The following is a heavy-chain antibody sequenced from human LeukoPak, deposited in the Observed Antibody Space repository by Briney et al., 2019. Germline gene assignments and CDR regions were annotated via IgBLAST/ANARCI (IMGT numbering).Heavy chain of an antibody. CDR2: IRYDGSEN. Sequence: GGSLRLSCAASGFTFSNYGMHWVRQAPGKGLEWVAFIRYDGSENYYADSVSGRFTISRDNSKNTLYLQMNSLRAEDTAVYYCATDLMRDLWFGESSGQGTLVTISS. D-gene: IGHD3-10*01. CDR3: ATDLMRDLWFGES. V-gene: IGHV3-30*02. J-gene: IGHJ5*02. CDR1: GFTFSNYG.